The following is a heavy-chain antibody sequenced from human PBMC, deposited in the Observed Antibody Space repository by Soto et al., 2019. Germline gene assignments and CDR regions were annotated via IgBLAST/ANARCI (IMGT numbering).Heavy chain of an antibody. Sequence: SETLSLTCTVSGGSISSYYWSWIRQPAGKGLEWIGRIYTSVSTNYNPSLKSRVTMSVDTSKNQFSLKLSSVTAADTAVYYCARDRGYNSRDNWFDPWGQGTLVTVSS. CDR3: ARDRGYNSRDNWFDP. J-gene: IGHJ5*02. CDR2: IYTSVST. V-gene: IGHV4-4*07. D-gene: IGHD1-1*01. CDR1: GGSISSYY.